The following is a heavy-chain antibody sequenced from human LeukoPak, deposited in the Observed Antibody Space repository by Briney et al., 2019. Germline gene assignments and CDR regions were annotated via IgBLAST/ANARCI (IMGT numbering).Heavy chain of an antibody. CDR2: IYGEGSGGST. CDR3: ARVRFVEFFDY. Sequence: GGSLRLSCAASGFTVSNSYMSWVRRTPGKGLEWISVIYGEGSGGSTYYAESMKGRSTISRDNSKNTVYLQMNSLRAEDTAVYFCARVRFVEFFDYWGQGTLVTVSS. V-gene: IGHV3-53*01. D-gene: IGHD3-3*01. CDR1: GFTVSNSY. J-gene: IGHJ4*02.